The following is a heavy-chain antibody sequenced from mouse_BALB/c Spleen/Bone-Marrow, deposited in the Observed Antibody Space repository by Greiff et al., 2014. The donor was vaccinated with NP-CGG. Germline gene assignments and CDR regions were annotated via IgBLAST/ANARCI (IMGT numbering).Heavy chain of an antibody. CDR3: ARRYGNYYFDY. D-gene: IGHD2-10*02. CDR2: IHPYNDGT. V-gene: IGHV1-14*01. Sequence: EVQLQESGPELVKPGASVKMSCKASGYTFTSYVMHWVKQKPGQGLEWIGYIHPYNDGTKYNEKFKSKATLTSDKSSSTAYMELSSLTSEDSAVYYCARRYGNYYFDYWGQGTTLTVSS. CDR1: GYTFTSYV. J-gene: IGHJ2*01.